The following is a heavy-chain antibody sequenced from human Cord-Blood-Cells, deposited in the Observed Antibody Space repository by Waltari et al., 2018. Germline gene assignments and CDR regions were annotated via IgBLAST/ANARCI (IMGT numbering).Heavy chain of an antibody. CDR3: AREDVGATTSSYDY. V-gene: IGHV4-30-4*01. J-gene: IGHJ4*02. CDR1: GGSISSGDYY. D-gene: IGHD1-26*01. Sequence: QVQLQESGPGLVKPSQTLSLTCTVSGGSISSGDYYWRWIRPPPGKGLEWIGYIYYSGSTYYNPSLKSRVTISVDTSKNQFSLKLSSVTAADTAVYYCAREDVGATTSSYDYWGQGTLVTVSS. CDR2: IYYSGST.